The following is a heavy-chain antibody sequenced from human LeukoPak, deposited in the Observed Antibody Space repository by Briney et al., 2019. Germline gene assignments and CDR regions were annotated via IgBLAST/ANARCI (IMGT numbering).Heavy chain of an antibody. D-gene: IGHD2-15*01. V-gene: IGHV4-59*08. J-gene: IGHJ4*02. Sequence: SETLSLTCTVSGGSISSYYWSWIRQPPGKGLEWIGYIYYSGSTNYNPSLKSRVTISVDTSKNQFSLKLSSVTAADTAVYYCASSKRYCSGXXXXKAYYFDYXGQGTLVTV. CDR1: GGSISSYY. CDR2: IYYSGST. CDR3: ASSKRYCSGXXXXKAYYFDY.